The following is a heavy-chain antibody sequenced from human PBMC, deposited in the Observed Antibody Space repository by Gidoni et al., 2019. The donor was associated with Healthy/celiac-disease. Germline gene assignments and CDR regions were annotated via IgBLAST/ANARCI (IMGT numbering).Heavy chain of an antibody. D-gene: IGHD6-19*01. V-gene: IGHV3-33*08. Sequence: QVQLVESGGGVVQPGRSLRLSCAASGFTVSSYGMHWVRQAPGKGLEWVAVIWYDGSNKYYADSVKGRFTISRDNSKNTLYLQMNSLRAEDTAVYYCARSAVAEPYYFDYWGQGTLVTVSS. J-gene: IGHJ4*02. CDR2: IWYDGSNK. CDR3: ARSAVAEPYYFDY. CDR1: GFTVSSYG.